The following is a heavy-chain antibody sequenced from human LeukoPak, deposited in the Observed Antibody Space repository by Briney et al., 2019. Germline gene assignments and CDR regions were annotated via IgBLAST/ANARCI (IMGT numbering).Heavy chain of an antibody. CDR1: GYTFTSYY. V-gene: IGHV1-46*01. CDR3: AREAPLAPRYYYGMDV. Sequence: ASVKVSCKASGYTFTSYYMHWVRQAPGQGLEWMGIINPSGGSTSYAQKFQGRVTMTRDTSTSTVYMELSSLRSEDTAVYYCAREAPLAPRYYYGMDVWGQGTTVTVSS. J-gene: IGHJ6*02. CDR2: INPSGGST.